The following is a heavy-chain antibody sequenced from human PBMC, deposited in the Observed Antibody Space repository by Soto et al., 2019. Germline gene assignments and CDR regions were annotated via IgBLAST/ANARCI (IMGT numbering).Heavy chain of an antibody. CDR3: ARSDDSSGYYYVPYFDY. CDR2: IIPIFGTA. Sequence: GXSVKVSCKASGGTFSSYAISWVRQAPGQGLEWMGGIIPIFGTANYAQKFQGRVTITADESTSTAYMELSSLRSEDTAVYYCARSDDSSGYYYVPYFDYWGQGTLVTVSS. J-gene: IGHJ4*02. D-gene: IGHD3-22*01. V-gene: IGHV1-69*13. CDR1: GGTFSSYA.